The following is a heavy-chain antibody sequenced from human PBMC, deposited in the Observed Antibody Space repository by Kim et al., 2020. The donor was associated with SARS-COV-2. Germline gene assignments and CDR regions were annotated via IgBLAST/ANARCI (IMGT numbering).Heavy chain of an antibody. J-gene: IGHJ4*02. CDR1: GGTFSSYA. D-gene: IGHD3-10*01. CDR2: IIPIFGTA. CDR3: ARSRKGGSGSYYKSGGFDY. Sequence: SVKVSCKASGGTFSSYAISWVRQAPGQGLEWMGGIIPIFGTANYAQKFQGRVTITADESTSTAYMELSSLRSEDTVVYYCARSRKGGSGSYYKSGGFDYWGQGTLVTVSS. V-gene: IGHV1-69*13.